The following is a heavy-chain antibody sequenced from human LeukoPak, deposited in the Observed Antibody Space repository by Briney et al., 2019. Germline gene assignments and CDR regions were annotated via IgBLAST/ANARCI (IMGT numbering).Heavy chain of an antibody. CDR2: INPNSGGT. V-gene: IGHV1-2*06. J-gene: IGHJ4*02. Sequence: ASVKVSRKASGYTFTGYYMHWVRQAPGQGLEWMGRINPNSGGTNYAQKFQGRVTMTRDTSISTAYMELSRLRSDDTAVYYCARVSGIQLWLLEYWGQGTLVTVSS. CDR1: GYTFTGYY. D-gene: IGHD5-18*01. CDR3: ARVSGIQLWLLEY.